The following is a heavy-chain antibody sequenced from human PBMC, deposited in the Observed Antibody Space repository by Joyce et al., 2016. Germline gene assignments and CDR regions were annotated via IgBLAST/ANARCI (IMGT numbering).Heavy chain of an antibody. CDR3: ARGLGDAFDL. J-gene: IGHJ3*01. CDR2: IYPGGGT. Sequence: EVQLVESGRGLIQPGGSLRLSCAASGFTVSDKYMNWVRQAPVEGLEWVSVIYPGGGTYHADSVKGRFTISRDNSKNTMYLQMNSLRAEDTAVYYCARGLGDAFDLWGQGTRVTVSS. V-gene: IGHV3-53*01. CDR1: GFTVSDKY. D-gene: IGHD7-27*01.